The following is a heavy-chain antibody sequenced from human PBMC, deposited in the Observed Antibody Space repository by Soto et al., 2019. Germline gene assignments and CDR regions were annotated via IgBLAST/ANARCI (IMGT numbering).Heavy chain of an antibody. Sequence: GGSLRISRAASGLSVNSNYMSWVRQDPGKGLEWVSVIYGGGSTYYADSVKGRFTISRDNSKNTLYLQMNSLRAEDTAVYYCAREGAVAGTHRPLPLGYWGQGTLVTVSS. CDR3: AREGAVAGTHRPLPLGY. J-gene: IGHJ4*02. V-gene: IGHV3-53*01. D-gene: IGHD6-19*01. CDR1: GLSVNSNY. CDR2: IYGGGST.